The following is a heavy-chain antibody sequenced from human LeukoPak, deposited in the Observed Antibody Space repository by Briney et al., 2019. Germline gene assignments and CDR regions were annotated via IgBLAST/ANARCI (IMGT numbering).Heavy chain of an antibody. D-gene: IGHD6-13*01. J-gene: IGHJ4*02. V-gene: IGHV4-39*07. Sequence: SETLSLTCTVSGGSISSSSYYWGWIRQPPGKGLEWIGSIYYSGSTYYNPSLKSRVTISVDTSKNQFSLKLSSVTAADTAVYYCARLYSSSWFLKARYYFDYWGQGTLVTVSS. CDR2: IYYSGST. CDR1: GGSISSSSYY. CDR3: ARLYSSSWFLKARYYFDY.